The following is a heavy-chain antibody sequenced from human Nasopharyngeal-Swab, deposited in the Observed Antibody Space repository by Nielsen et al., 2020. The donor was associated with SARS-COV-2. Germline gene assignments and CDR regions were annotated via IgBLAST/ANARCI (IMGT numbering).Heavy chain of an antibody. CDR2: INHSGST. CDR1: GGSFSADY. V-gene: IGHV4-34*01. D-gene: IGHD7-27*01. CDR3: ARGLSGIVPSPILGLGPYYYYYYYMDV. Sequence: SETLSLTCAVYGGSFSADYWGWIRQPPGRGLEWIGEINHSGSTDYNPSLKSRVTISVDPSKNQFSLRLSSVTAADTAVYYCARGLSGIVPSPILGLGPYYYYYYYMDVWGKGTTVTVSS. J-gene: IGHJ6*03.